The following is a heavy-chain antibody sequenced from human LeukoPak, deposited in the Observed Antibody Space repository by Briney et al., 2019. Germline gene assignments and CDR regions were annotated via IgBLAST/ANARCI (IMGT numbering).Heavy chain of an antibody. J-gene: IGHJ4*02. CDR3: AREPRIAVAGTVRVVGIDY. CDR2: SGST. D-gene: IGHD6-19*01. Sequence: PSETLSLTCTVSGYSISSGYYWGWIRQPPGKGLEWIGSGSTYYNPSLKSRVTISVDTSKNQFSLKLSSVTAADTAVYYCAREPRIAVAGTVRVVGIDYWGQGTLVTVSS. CDR1: GYSISSGYY. V-gene: IGHV4-38-2*02.